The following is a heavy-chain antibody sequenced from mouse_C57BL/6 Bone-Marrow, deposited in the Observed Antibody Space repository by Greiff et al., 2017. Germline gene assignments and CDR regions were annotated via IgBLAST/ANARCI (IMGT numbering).Heavy chain of an antibody. V-gene: IGHV3-6*01. CDR3: ARGLTWDY. Sequence: ESGPGLVKPSQSLSLTCSVTGYSITSGYYWNWIRQFPGNKLEWMGYISYDGSNNYNPSLKNRISITRDTSKNQFFLKLNSVTTEDTATYYCARGLTWDYWGQGTTLTVSS. J-gene: IGHJ2*01. CDR2: ISYDGSN. D-gene: IGHD1-3*01. CDR1: GYSITSGYY.